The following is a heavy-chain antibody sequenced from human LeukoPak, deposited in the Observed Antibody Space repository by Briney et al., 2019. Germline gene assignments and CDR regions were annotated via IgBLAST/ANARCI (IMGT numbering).Heavy chain of an antibody. J-gene: IGHJ5*02. Sequence: SETLSLTCGVSGGSISNTNWWTWVRQPPGKGLEWIGEIYHSGSTNYSPSLKSRVTISVDKSKNQFSLKLSSVTAADTAVYYCARTSRINMVLDPWGQGTLVTVSS. D-gene: IGHD3-10*01. CDR3: ARTSRINMVLDP. CDR2: IYHSGST. V-gene: IGHV4/OR15-8*01. CDR1: GGSISNTNW.